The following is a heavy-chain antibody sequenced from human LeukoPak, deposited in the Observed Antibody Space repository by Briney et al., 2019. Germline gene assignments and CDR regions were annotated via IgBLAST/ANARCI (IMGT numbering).Heavy chain of an antibody. Sequence: PGGSLRLSCAASGFIFSTHGMYWVRQAPGKGLEWLALISYDGSTKYYADSVEGRFTISRDNSKSTLYLQLNSLRVEDTAVYYCAKDRHFYGAGTYYNLDYWGQGTLVTVSS. D-gene: IGHD3-10*01. CDR1: GFIFSTHG. J-gene: IGHJ4*02. V-gene: IGHV3-30*18. CDR3: AKDRHFYGAGTYYNLDY. CDR2: ISYDGSTK.